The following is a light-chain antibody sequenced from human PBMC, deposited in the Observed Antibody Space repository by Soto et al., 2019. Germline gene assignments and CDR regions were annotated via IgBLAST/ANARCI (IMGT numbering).Light chain of an antibody. V-gene: IGKV3-20*01. CDR1: QSVTSNS. J-gene: IGKJ4*01. CDR2: DVS. Sequence: EFVLTQSPGTLSLSPGERATVSCRASQSVTSNSLAWYQQMPGQAPRLLIYDVSRRATGIPDRFIGSGSGTDFALSVSGLEAEDFAVYYCQQYGSSVTFGGGTKLEIK. CDR3: QQYGSSVT.